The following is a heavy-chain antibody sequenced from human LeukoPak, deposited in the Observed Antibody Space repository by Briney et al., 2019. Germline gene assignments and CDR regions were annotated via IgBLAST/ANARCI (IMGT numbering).Heavy chain of an antibody. D-gene: IGHD2-15*01. CDR1: GFTFSSYA. CDR3: AKRPYCSGAVCYHIDY. V-gene: IGHV3-23*01. J-gene: IGHJ4*02. CDR2: ISGSGGST. Sequence: GGSLRLSCAASGFTFSSYAMSWVRQAPGKGMEWVSTISGSGGSTYYADSVKGRFTISRGNSKNTVYLQLNSLRAEDTAVYYCAKRPYCSGAVCYHIDYWGQGTLVTVSS.